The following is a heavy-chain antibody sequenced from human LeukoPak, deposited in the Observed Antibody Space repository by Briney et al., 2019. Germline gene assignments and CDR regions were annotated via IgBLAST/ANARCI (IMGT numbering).Heavy chain of an antibody. CDR1: GGSISSSSYY. Sequence: SETLSLTCTVSGGSISSSSYYWGWIRQPPGKGLEWIGRFYTSGSTNYNPSLKSRVTMSVDTSKNQFSLKLSSVTAADTAVYYCARVFRVPYSSSSGVYYYYYMDVWGKGTTVTVSS. V-gene: IGHV4-61*05. CDR3: ARVFRVPYSSSSGVYYYYYMDV. D-gene: IGHD6-6*01. J-gene: IGHJ6*03. CDR2: FYTSGST.